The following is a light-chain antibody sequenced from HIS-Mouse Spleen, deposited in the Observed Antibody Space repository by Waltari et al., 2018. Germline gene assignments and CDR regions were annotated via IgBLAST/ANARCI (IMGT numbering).Light chain of an antibody. Sequence: QSVLTQPPSVSAAPGQKVTISCSGSSSNIGNNYVSWYQQLPGTAPKLLIYDNKNRPSGMPDRFSGSKSGTSATLGITGLQTGDEADYYCGTWDSSLSAWVFGGGTKLTVL. V-gene: IGLV1-51*01. CDR3: GTWDSSLSAWV. CDR2: DNK. CDR1: SSNIGNNY. J-gene: IGLJ3*02.